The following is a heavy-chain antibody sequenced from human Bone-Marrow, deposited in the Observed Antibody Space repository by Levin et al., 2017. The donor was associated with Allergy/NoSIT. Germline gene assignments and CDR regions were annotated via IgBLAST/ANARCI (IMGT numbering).Heavy chain of an antibody. Sequence: LSLTCAASEFTVSRNYMTWVRQAPGKGLEWVSLIYSGGDTDYADSVKGRFTISRDNSRNTLYLQMNSLRAEDTAVYYCARKTDILDTVMVLPGDVWGKGTTVTVSS. J-gene: IGHJ6*04. D-gene: IGHD5-18*01. CDR2: IYSGGDT. V-gene: IGHV3-66*02. CDR1: EFTVSRNY. CDR3: ARKTDILDTVMVLPGDV.